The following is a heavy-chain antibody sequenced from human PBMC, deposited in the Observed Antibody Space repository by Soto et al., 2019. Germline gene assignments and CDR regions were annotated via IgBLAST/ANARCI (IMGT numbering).Heavy chain of an antibody. CDR3: ARGHLLYYDFWSGYLGNGWFDP. J-gene: IGHJ5*02. V-gene: IGHV4-31*03. CDR2: INHSGST. D-gene: IGHD3-3*01. Sequence: SETLSLTCTVSGGSISSGGYYWSWIRQHPGKGLEWIGYINHSGSTNYNPSLKSRVTISVDTSKNQFSLKLSSVTAADTAVYYCARGHLLYYDFWSGYLGNGWFDPWGQGTLVTVSS. CDR1: GGSISSGGYY.